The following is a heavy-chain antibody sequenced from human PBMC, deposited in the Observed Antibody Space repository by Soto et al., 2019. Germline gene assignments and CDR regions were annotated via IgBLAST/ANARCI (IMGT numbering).Heavy chain of an antibody. CDR1: GYTFTDYC. J-gene: IGHJ6*02. CDR2: ISGNSGGT. D-gene: IGHD2-2*02. V-gene: IGHV1-2*04. CDR3: ASDHNPYHNLGYCSSTSCYTYYYGMDI. Sequence: GASVKVSCKASGYTFTDYCMSWVRQAPGQGLEWMGWISGNSGGTNYAQKFQGWVTMTRDTSISTAYMELSRLRSDDTAVYYCASDHNPYHNLGYCSSTSCYTYYYGMDIWGQGTTVTVSS.